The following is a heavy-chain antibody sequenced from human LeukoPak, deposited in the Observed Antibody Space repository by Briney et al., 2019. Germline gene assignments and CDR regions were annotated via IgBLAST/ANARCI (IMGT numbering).Heavy chain of an antibody. CDR3: ARDLGGYSYTYYYYYMDV. CDR1: GGSISSYY. Sequence: SETLSLTCTASGGSISSYYWSWIRQPAGKGLEWIGRIYTSGSTNYNPSLKSRVTMSVDTSKNQFSLKLSSVTAADTAVYYCARDLGGYSYTYYYYYMDVWGKGTTVTVSS. CDR2: IYTSGST. J-gene: IGHJ6*03. D-gene: IGHD5-18*01. V-gene: IGHV4-4*07.